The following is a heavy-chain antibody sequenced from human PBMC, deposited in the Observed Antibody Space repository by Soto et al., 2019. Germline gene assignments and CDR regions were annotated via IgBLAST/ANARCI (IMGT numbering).Heavy chain of an antibody. CDR3: AHRVLRTVFGLVTTTAIYFDF. V-gene: IGHV2-5*02. CDR2: IYWDDDK. D-gene: IGHD3-3*01. J-gene: IGHJ4*02. CDR1: GFSLTTSGVG. Sequence: QITLNESGPTQVKPRQTLTLTCTFSGFSLTTSGVGVGWIRQPPGNAPELLSLIYWDDDKRYSPSLKSRLTITQDTSKHQVVLTMADLDPADTATYYCAHRVLRTVFGLVTTTAIYFDFWGQGTPVAVSS.